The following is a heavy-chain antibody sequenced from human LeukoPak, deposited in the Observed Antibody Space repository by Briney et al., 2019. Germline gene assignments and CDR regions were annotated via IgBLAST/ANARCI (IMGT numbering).Heavy chain of an antibody. J-gene: IGHJ6*03. CDR2: IYPGDSDT. CDR3: ARHIIKGTGDTDYYYYYYMDV. D-gene: IGHD7-27*01. Sequence: GESLKISCKGSGYSFTSYWIGWVRQMPGKGLEWMGIIYPGDSDTRYSPSFQGQVTISADKSISTAYLQWSSLKASDTAMYYCARHIIKGTGDTDYYYYYYMDVWGKGTTVTVSS. V-gene: IGHV5-51*01. CDR1: GYSFTSYW.